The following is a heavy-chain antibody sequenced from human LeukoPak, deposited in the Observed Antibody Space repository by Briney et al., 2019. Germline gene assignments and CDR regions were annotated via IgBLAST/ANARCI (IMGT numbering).Heavy chain of an antibody. Sequence: PSETLSLTCTVSGGSISSYYWSWIRQPPGKGLEWIGYIYYSGSTNYNPSLKSRVTISVDTSKNQFSLKLSSVTAADTAVYYCARASRRSSSDFDYWGQGTLVTVSS. CDR2: IYYSGST. V-gene: IGHV4-59*01. J-gene: IGHJ4*02. CDR3: ARASRRSSSDFDY. CDR1: GGSISSYY. D-gene: IGHD6-13*01.